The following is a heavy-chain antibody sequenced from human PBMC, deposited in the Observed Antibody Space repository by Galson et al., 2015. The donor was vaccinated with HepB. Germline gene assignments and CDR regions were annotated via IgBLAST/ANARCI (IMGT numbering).Heavy chain of an antibody. V-gene: IGHV3-11*06. CDR2: ISSSSSYT. CDR1: GFTFSDYY. Sequence: SLRLSCAASGFTFSDYYMSWIRQAPGKGLEWVSYISSSSSYTNYADSVKGRFTISRDNAKNSLYLQMNSLRAEDTAVYYCARVGYSYGPKGGGAFDIWGQGTMVTVSS. CDR3: ARVGYSYGPKGGGAFDI. D-gene: IGHD5-18*01. J-gene: IGHJ3*02.